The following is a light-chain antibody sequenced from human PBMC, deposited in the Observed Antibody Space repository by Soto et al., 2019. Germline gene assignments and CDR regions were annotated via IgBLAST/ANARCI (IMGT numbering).Light chain of an antibody. Sequence: QSALTQPPSVSGAPGQRVTISCTGSGSNIGSGYDVHWYQELPGTAPKPLIYANNNRPSGVPDRFSGSKSGTSASLTITALQSEDEADYYCQSYDDTLSGSVFGTGTKLTVL. CDR2: ANN. V-gene: IGLV1-40*01. J-gene: IGLJ1*01. CDR1: GSNIGSGYD. CDR3: QSYDDTLSGSV.